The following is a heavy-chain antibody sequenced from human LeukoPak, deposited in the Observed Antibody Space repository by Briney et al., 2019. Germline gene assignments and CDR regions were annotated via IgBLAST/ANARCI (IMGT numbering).Heavy chain of an antibody. V-gene: IGHV3-21*01. J-gene: IGHJ4*02. CDR2: ISSSSSYI. CDR1: GFTFSSYS. CDR3: ARGGYSNYGYFDY. Sequence: GGSLRLSCAASGFTFSSYSMNWVRQAPGKGLEWVSSISSSSSYIYYADSVKGRFTISRDNAKNSLYLQMNSLRAEDTAVYCCARGGYSNYGYFDYWGQGTLVTVSS. D-gene: IGHD4-11*01.